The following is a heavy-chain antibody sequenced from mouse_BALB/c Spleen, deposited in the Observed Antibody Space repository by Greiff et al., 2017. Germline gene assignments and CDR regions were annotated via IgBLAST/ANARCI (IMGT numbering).Heavy chain of an antibody. Sequence: EVQLQQSGPELVKPGASVKISCKASGSTFPDSNMHWVKQSHGKSLEWIGYIYPYNGGTGYNQKFKSKATLTVDNSSSTAYMELRSLTSEDSAVYYCARGTIYYDYDGFAYWGQGTLVTVSA. D-gene: IGHD2-4*01. CDR1: GSTFPDSN. V-gene: IGHV1S29*02. CDR2: IYPYNGGT. CDR3: ARGTIYYDYDGFAY. J-gene: IGHJ3*01.